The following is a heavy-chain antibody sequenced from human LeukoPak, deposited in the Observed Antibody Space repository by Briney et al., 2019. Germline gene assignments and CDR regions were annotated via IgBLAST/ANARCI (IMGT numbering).Heavy chain of an antibody. V-gene: IGHV3-21*01. CDR3: AREYDSGSYYNFGY. J-gene: IGHJ4*02. D-gene: IGHD3-10*01. CDR2: ISGRSSYI. Sequence: GGSLRLSCAASGFTFSSYSMNWVRQAPGKGLEWVSSISGRSSYIYYADSVKGRFTISRDNAKNSLYLQMNSLRAEDTAVYYCAREYDSGSYYNFGYWGQETLVTVSS. CDR1: GFTFSSYS.